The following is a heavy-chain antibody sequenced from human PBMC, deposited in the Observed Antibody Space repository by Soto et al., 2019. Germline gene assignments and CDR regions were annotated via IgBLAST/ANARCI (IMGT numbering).Heavy chain of an antibody. D-gene: IGHD3-3*01. Sequence: ASVKVSCKASGYTFTSYDINWVRQATGQGLEWMGWMNPNSGNTGYAQKFQGRVTMTRNTSISTAYMELSSLRSEDTAVYYCARSDFWSGYYTDYWGQGTLVTVSS. J-gene: IGHJ4*02. CDR2: MNPNSGNT. CDR3: ARSDFWSGYYTDY. V-gene: IGHV1-8*01. CDR1: GYTFTSYD.